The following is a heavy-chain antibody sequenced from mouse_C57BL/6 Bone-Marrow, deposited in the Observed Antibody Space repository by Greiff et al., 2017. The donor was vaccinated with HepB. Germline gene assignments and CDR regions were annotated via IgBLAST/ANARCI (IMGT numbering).Heavy chain of an antibody. Sequence: VQLQQSGPELVKPGASVKISCKASGYAFSSSWMNWVKQRPGKGLEWIGRIYPGDGDTNYNVKFKGKATLTADKSSSTAYMQLSSLTSEDSAVYFCARWEGAMDYWGQGTSVTVSS. CDR1: GYAFSSSW. D-gene: IGHD4-1*01. J-gene: IGHJ4*01. CDR2: IYPGDGDT. V-gene: IGHV1-82*01. CDR3: ARWEGAMDY.